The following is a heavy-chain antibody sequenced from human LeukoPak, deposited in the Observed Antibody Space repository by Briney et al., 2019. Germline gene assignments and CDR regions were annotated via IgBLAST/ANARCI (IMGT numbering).Heavy chain of an antibody. CDR1: GFTFSSHT. V-gene: IGHV3-23*01. J-gene: IGHJ3*02. CDR2: ISGSGVST. D-gene: IGHD7-27*01. Sequence: GGSLRLSCAASGFTFSSHTMSWVRQAPGKGLEWVSGISGSGVSTYYADSVKGRFTISRDNSKNTLYLQMNSLRAEDTAVYYCARDLGRGAFDIWGQGTMVTVSS. CDR3: ARDLGRGAFDI.